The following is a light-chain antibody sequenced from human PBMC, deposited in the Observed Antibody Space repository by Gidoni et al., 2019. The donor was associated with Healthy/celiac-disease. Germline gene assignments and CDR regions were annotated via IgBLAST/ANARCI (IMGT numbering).Light chain of an antibody. CDR3: QQYGSPCS. CDR2: GAS. J-gene: IGKJ2*04. CDR1: QSVSSSY. Sequence: EIVLTQSPGTLSLSPGERATLSCRANQSVSSSYLAWYQQKPGQAPRLLIYGASSRATGIPDRFSGSGSGTDFTLTISRLEPEDFAVYYCQQYGSPCSFGQGTKLEIK. V-gene: IGKV3-20*01.